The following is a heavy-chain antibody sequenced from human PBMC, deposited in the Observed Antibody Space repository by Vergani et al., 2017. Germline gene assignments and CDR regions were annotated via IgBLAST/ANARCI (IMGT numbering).Heavy chain of an antibody. J-gene: IGHJ4*02. CDR1: GGTFSSYA. D-gene: IGHD3-16*01. CDR2: IIPILGIE. CDR3: ASWGPHETSNXFDY. Sequence: QVQLVQSGAEVKKPGSSVKVSCKASGGTFSSYAISWVRQAPGQGIEWRGRIIPILGIENDAQKYQGRVTITADKSTCTAYMEMSSLRCEDTAVYYCASWGPHETSNXFDYWGQGTLVTVSS. V-gene: IGHV1-69*04.